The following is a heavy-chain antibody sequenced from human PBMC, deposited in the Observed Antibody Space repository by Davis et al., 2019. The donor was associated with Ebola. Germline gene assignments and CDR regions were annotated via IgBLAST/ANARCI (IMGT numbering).Heavy chain of an antibody. Sequence: GESPKISCAASGFTFSSYSMNWVRQAPGKGLEWVSSISSSSSYIYYADSVKGRFTISRDNAKNSLYLQMNSLRAEDTAVYYCARDEYYYGSGSYTYYFDYWGQGTLVTVSS. J-gene: IGHJ4*02. V-gene: IGHV3-21*01. CDR1: GFTFSSYS. CDR2: ISSSSSYI. CDR3: ARDEYYYGSGSYTYYFDY. D-gene: IGHD3-10*01.